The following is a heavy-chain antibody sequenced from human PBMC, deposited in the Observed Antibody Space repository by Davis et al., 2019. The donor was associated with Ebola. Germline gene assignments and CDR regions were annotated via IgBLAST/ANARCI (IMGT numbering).Heavy chain of an antibody. CDR1: GFTFSNYW. V-gene: IGHV3-7*01. Sequence: PGGSLRLSCEVSGFTFSNYWMHWVRQGPGKGLEWVAKIQPDGSESYYVDSVQGRFTISRDNAKNSLYLQMNSLRAEDTAVYYCARRYYGSGTYYKDYWGQGTLVTVSS. D-gene: IGHD3-10*01. CDR2: IQPDGSES. J-gene: IGHJ4*02. CDR3: ARRYYGSGTYYKDY.